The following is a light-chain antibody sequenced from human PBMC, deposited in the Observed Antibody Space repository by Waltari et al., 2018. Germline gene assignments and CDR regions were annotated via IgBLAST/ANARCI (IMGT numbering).Light chain of an antibody. CDR3: SSYTSIKTPYVV. Sequence: QSALTQPASVSGSPGQSITISCTGTTRDVGRYNYVSWYQCHPGKAPELIIYEVTNRPSGVSGRCSGSKSGNTASLSISGLQPEDEADYYCSSYTSIKTPYVVFGGGTKVTVL. CDR2: EVT. CDR1: TRDVGRYNY. V-gene: IGLV2-14*01. J-gene: IGLJ2*01.